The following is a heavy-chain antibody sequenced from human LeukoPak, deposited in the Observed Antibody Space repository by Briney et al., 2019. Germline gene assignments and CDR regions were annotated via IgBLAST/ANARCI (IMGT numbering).Heavy chain of an antibody. J-gene: IGHJ4*02. CDR1: GGSISSGDYY. CDR2: IYYSGST. CDR3: ARGSEWFGDHVSY. V-gene: IGHV4-30-4*08. Sequence: PSQTLSLTCTVSGGSISSGDYYWSWIRQPPGKGLEWIGYIYYSGSTYYNPSLKSRVTISVDTSKNQFSLKLSSVTAADTAVYYCARGSEWFGDHVSYWGQGTLVTVSS. D-gene: IGHD3-10*01.